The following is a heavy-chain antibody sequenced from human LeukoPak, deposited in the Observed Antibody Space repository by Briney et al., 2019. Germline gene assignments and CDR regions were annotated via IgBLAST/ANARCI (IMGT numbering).Heavy chain of an antibody. CDR1: GGSISSGDYY. J-gene: IGHJ4*02. V-gene: IGHV4-30-4*08. CDR2: ICYSGST. D-gene: IGHD2-2*01. Sequence: PSETLSLTCTVSGGSISSGDYYWSWIRQPPGKGLEWIGYICYSGSTYYNPSLKSRVTISVDTSKNQFSLKLSSVTAADTAVYYCASRLVVPAGIDYWGQGTLVTVSS. CDR3: ASRLVVPAGIDY.